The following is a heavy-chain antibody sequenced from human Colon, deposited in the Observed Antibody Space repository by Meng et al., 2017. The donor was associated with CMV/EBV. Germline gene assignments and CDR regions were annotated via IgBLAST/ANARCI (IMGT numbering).Heavy chain of an antibody. Sequence: GESLKISCAASGFTFSSYSMNWVRQAPGKGLEWVSSISSSSSYIYYADSVKGRFTISRDNAKNSLYLQMNSLRAEDTAVYYCARGAYYYDSSGIDYFDYWGQGTRVTVSS. CDR3: ARGAYYYDSSGIDYFDY. CDR2: ISSSSSYI. D-gene: IGHD3-22*01. V-gene: IGHV3-21*01. CDR1: GFTFSSYS. J-gene: IGHJ4*02.